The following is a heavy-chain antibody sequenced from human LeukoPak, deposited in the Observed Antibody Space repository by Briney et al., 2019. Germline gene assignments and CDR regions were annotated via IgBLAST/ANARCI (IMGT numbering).Heavy chain of an antibody. J-gene: IGHJ4*02. V-gene: IGHV4-31*03. CDR2: IHYSGNT. CDR1: DDSISSVGYY. Sequence: PSETLSITCTVSDDSISSVGYYWTWIRQYPGKGLEWIGYIHYSGNTYYNPSLKSRVTISVDTSKNHFSLRLSSVTAADTAAYYCASGNGYYYRYFDYWGQGTLVTVSS. D-gene: IGHD3-22*01. CDR3: ASGNGYYYRYFDY.